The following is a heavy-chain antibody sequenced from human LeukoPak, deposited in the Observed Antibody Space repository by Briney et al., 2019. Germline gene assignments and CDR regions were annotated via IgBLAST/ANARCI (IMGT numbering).Heavy chain of an antibody. V-gene: IGHV3-21*01. CDR2: ISSSSSYR. CDR1: GFTFSSYS. D-gene: IGHD6-19*01. CDR3: ARILAVAGPTYYFDY. Sequence: GGSLRLSCAASGFTFSSYSMNWVRQAPGKGLEWVSSISSSSSYRYYADSVKGRFTISRDNAKNSLYLPMNSLRAEDTAGYYCARILAVAGPTYYFDYWGQGTLVTVSS. J-gene: IGHJ4*02.